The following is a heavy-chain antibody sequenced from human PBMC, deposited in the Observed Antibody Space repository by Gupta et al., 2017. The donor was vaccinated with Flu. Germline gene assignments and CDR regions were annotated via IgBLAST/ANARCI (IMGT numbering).Heavy chain of an antibody. J-gene: IGHJ4*02. D-gene: IGHD3-10*01. V-gene: IGHV3-30-3*01. CDR1: YF. CDR2: ISTDGNKK. Sequence: YFIHWVRQAPGKGLEWVTVISTDGNKKYYADSVKGRFTISRDNSKNILYLQMNSLRVEDTAVYYCARDGYGSGTYYIAEYWGQGTLVTVSS. CDR3: ARDGYGSGTYYIAEY.